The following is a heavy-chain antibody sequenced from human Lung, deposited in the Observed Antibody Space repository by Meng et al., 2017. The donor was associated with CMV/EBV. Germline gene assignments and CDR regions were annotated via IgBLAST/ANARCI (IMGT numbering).Heavy chain of an antibody. D-gene: IGHD5-18*01. J-gene: IGHJ4*02. CDR2: IRYDGSKE. V-gene: IGHV3-30*02. CDR1: GFIFSSYG. Sequence: GESLKISCAASGFIFSSYGMHWVRQAPGKGLEWVAFIRYDGSKEYYVDFVKGRFTISRDNSKNTLYLQMHSLRPGDTAVYYCAKERIRYNYGSETIDYWGQGTXVTVDS. CDR3: AKERIRYNYGSETIDY.